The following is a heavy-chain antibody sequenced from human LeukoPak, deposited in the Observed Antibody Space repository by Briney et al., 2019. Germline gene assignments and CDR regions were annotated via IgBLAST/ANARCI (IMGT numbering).Heavy chain of an antibody. J-gene: IGHJ4*02. CDR2: ISSSGSTI. D-gene: IGHD3-22*01. CDR3: ARARHYYDSSGYGY. CDR1: GFTFSDYY. V-gene: IGHV3-11*01. Sequence: GGSLRHSCAASGFTFSDYYMSWIRQAPGKGLEWVSYISSSGSTIYYADSVKGRFTISRDNAKNSLYLQMNSLRAEDTAVYYCARARHYYDSSGYGYWGQGTLVTVSS.